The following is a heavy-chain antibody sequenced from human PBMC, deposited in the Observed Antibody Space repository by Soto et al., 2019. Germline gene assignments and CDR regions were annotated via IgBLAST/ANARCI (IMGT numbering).Heavy chain of an antibody. V-gene: IGHV3-33*01. CDR2: IWYDGSNK. Sequence: GGSLRLSCAASGFTFSSYGMHWVRQAPGKGLEWVAVIWYDGSNKYYADSVKGRFTISRDNSKNTLYLQMNSLRAEDMAVYYCARKYCSSTSCKNWFDPWGQGTLVTVSS. D-gene: IGHD2-2*01. CDR3: ARKYCSSTSCKNWFDP. J-gene: IGHJ5*02. CDR1: GFTFSSYG.